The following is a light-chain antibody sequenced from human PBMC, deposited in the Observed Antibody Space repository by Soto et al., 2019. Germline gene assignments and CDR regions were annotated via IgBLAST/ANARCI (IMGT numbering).Light chain of an antibody. J-gene: IGKJ1*01. CDR2: DAS. V-gene: IGKV1-33*01. CDR1: QDIANY. Sequence: DIQMTQSPSSLSASVGDRVTITCQASQDIANYLNWYQQKLGKAPKLLIYDASNLETGVPSRFSGSGSGTDFIFTISSLQPEDIATYYCQRYGDLPWTFGQGTKVEIK. CDR3: QRYGDLPWT.